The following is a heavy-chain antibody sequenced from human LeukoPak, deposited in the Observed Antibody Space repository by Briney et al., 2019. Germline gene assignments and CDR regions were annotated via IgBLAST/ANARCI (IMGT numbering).Heavy chain of an antibody. CDR3: AKNPPFKKEKPEKRENYTFYYGMDV. CDR1: GFTLGTYW. D-gene: IGHD1-14*01. CDR2: IKQDGSAK. V-gene: IGHV3-7*01. Sequence: GGSLRLSCAASGFTLGTYWMNWVRQSPGKGLEWVADIKQDGSAKYYVDSVKGRFTISRDNAKNSLYLEMDSLRGEDTAVYYCAKNPPFKKEKPEKRENYTFYYGMDVGAKGTTATFS. J-gene: IGHJ6*04.